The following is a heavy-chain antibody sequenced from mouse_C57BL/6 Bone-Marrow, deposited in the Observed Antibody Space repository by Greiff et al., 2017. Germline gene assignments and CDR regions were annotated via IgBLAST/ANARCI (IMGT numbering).Heavy chain of an antibody. Sequence: QVQLKQPGAELVKPGASVKLSCKASGYTFTSYWMQWVKQRPGQGLEWIGEIDPSDSYTNYNQKFKGKATLTVDTSSSTAYMQLSSLTSEDSAVYYCARSYGNYVGDYGGQGTTLTVSS. J-gene: IGHJ2*01. CDR1: GYTFTSYW. D-gene: IGHD2-1*01. V-gene: IGHV1-50*01. CDR3: ARSYGNYVGDY. CDR2: IDPSDSYT.